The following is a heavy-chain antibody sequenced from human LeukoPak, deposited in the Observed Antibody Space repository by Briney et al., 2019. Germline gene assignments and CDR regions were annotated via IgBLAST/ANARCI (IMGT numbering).Heavy chain of an antibody. CDR1: GFTFSSYA. D-gene: IGHD5-12*01. CDR2: ISGSGGST. Sequence: GGSLRLSCAASGFTFSSYARGWVRQAPGKGLEWVSAISGSGGSTYYADSVKGRFTISRDNSKNTLYLQMNSLRAEDTAVYYCAKDPVDIVATTDTYFDYWGQGTLVTVSS. J-gene: IGHJ4*02. CDR3: AKDPVDIVATTDTYFDY. V-gene: IGHV3-23*01.